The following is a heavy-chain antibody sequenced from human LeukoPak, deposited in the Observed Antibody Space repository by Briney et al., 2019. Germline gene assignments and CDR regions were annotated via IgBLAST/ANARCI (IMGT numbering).Heavy chain of an antibody. J-gene: IGHJ6*03. D-gene: IGHD3-22*01. CDR3: ARRRAYYYDSSGYYYVWYYYYMDV. CDR1: GGSFSGYY. Sequence: PSETLSLTCAVYGGSFSGYYWSWIRQPPGKGLEWIGEINHSGGTNYNPSLKSRVTISVDTSKNQFSLKLSSVTAADTAVYYCARRRAYYYDSSGYYYVWYYYYMDVWGKGTTVTVSS. V-gene: IGHV4-34*01. CDR2: INHSGGT.